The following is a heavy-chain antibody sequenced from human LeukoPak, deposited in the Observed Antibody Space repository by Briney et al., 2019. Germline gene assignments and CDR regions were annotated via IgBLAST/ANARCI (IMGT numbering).Heavy chain of an antibody. J-gene: IGHJ4*02. D-gene: IGHD4-23*01. CDR3: ASGRPHGNDY. V-gene: IGHV3-74*01. Sequence: GGSLRLSCAASGFTFSSYWMNWVRQAPGKGLVWVSRIASDGSSTTYADSVKGRFSISRDNAKNTLYPQMNSLRVEDTAVYYCASGRPHGNDYWGQGTLVTVSS. CDR1: GFTFSSYW. CDR2: IASDGSST.